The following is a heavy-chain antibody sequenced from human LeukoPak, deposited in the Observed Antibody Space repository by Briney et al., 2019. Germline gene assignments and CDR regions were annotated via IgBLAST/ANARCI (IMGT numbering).Heavy chain of an antibody. Sequence: GASVKVSCKASGYTFTSYYMHWVRQAPGQGLEWMGIINPSGGSTSYAQKFQGRVTMTRDMSTSTAYMELRSLRSDDTAVYYCARVVYYYDSSGYLSADWGQGTLVTVSS. J-gene: IGHJ4*02. CDR1: GYTFTSYY. V-gene: IGHV1-46*01. CDR3: ARVVYYYDSSGYLSAD. D-gene: IGHD3-22*01. CDR2: INPSGGST.